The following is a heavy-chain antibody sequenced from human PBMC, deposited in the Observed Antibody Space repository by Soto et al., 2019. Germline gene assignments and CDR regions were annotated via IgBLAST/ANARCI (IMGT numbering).Heavy chain of an antibody. CDR3: ARGRPTVDY. Sequence: PWETLSLTCAVYGGSFSGYYWSWIRQPPGKGPEWIGEINHSGSTNYNPSLKSRVTISVDTSKNQFSLKLSSVTAADTAVYYCARGRPTVDYWGQGTLVTVSS. D-gene: IGHD4-17*01. CDR1: GGSFSGYY. V-gene: IGHV4-34*01. CDR2: INHSGST. J-gene: IGHJ4*02.